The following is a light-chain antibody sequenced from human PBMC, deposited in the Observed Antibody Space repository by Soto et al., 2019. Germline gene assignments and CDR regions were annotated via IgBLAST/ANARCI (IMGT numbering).Light chain of an antibody. Sequence: VLTQSPGTLSLYPGERATLSCRAIQSVSSSYLAWYQQKPGQAPRLLIYDASSRATGIPDRFSGSESGTDFTLTISRLEPEDFAVYFCQQYGSSPRTFGQGTKVDIK. CDR1: QSVSSSY. J-gene: IGKJ1*01. V-gene: IGKV3-20*01. CDR3: QQYGSSPRT. CDR2: DAS.